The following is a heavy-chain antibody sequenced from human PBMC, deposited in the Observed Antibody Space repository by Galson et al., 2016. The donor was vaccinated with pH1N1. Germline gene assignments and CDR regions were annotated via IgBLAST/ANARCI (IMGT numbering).Heavy chain of an antibody. J-gene: IGHJ4*02. CDR1: GYTFTRYY. V-gene: IGHV1-46*01. CDR2: IDPSNGGT. D-gene: IGHD1-26*01. CDR3: TRDLGRRREF. Sequence: SVKVSCKASGYTFTRYYFHWVRQAPGQGLEWIGVIDPSNGGTTYAQKFQARVTMTRDTSTSTVYLDLSRLKSEDTSVYYCTRDLGRRREFWGQGTLVTVSS.